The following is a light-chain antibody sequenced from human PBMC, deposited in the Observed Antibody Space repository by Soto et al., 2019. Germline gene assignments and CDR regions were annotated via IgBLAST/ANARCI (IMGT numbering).Light chain of an antibody. CDR1: RSNIGSNT. CDR2: RDN. CDR3: AAWDASHNVLYV. J-gene: IGLJ1*01. V-gene: IGLV1-44*01. Sequence: QSVLTQPPSVSGTPGQRVTVSCSGGRSNIGSNTVHWYQQLPGAAPKLLIYRDNQRPSGVPDRFAASKSGTSASLAISGLQSEDEGDYYCAAWDASHNVLYVFGTGTKLTVL.